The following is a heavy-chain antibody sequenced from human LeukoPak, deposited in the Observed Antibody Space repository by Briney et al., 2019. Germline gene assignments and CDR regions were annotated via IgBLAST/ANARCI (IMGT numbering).Heavy chain of an antibody. Sequence: GGSLRLSCAASGFTFSNAWMSWVRQAPGKGLEWVGCIKSKTDGGKTDYAAPVKGRFTISRDDSKNTLYLQRNSLKTEDTAVYYCTTGSITMVRPMVDVWGKGTTVTVSS. CDR3: TTGSITMVRPMVDV. CDR1: GFTFSNAW. J-gene: IGHJ6*04. D-gene: IGHD3-10*01. V-gene: IGHV3-15*01. CDR2: IKSKTDGGKT.